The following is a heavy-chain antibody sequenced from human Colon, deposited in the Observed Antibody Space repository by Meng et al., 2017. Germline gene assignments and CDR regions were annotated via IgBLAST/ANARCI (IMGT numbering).Heavy chain of an antibody. CDR3: ARDSGWGSLDY. J-gene: IGHJ4*02. CDR2: IDPDGTVK. V-gene: IGHV3-7*01. Sequence: GGSLSLSCTPSGFTFSDSWMTWVRQAPGKGLEWVGNIDPDGTVKNYVDSVKGRFTFSRDNAKNSLFLQMNSLRAEDTAVYYCARDSGWGSLDYWGQGTLVTVSS. CDR1: GFTFSDSW. D-gene: IGHD7-27*01.